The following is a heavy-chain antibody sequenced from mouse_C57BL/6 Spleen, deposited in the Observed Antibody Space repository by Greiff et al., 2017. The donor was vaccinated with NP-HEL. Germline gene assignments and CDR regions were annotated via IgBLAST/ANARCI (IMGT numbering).Heavy chain of an antibody. J-gene: IGHJ1*03. Sequence: QVQLQQPGAELVKPGASVKMSCKASGYTFTSYWITWVKQRPGQGLEWIGDIYPGSGSTNYNEKFKSKATLTVDTSSSTAYMQLSSLTSEDSAVYYCARSGDYGSGYWYFDVWGTGTTVTVSS. CDR1: GYTFTSYW. D-gene: IGHD1-1*01. V-gene: IGHV1-55*01. CDR3: ARSGDYGSGYWYFDV. CDR2: IYPGSGST.